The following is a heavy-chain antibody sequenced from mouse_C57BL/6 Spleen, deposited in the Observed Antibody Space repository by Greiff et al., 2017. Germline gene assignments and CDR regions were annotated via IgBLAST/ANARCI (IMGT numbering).Heavy chain of an antibody. Sequence: QVQLQQPGAELVKPGASVKMSCKASGYTFTSYWITWVKQRPGQGLEWIGDIYPGSGSTNYNEKFKSKATLTVDTSSSTAYMQLSSLTSEDSAVYYCARGEVRGRKVWYLGVWGTGTTVTVSS. CDR2: IYPGSGST. D-gene: IGHD2-14*01. J-gene: IGHJ1*03. CDR3: ARGEVRGRKVWYLGV. CDR1: GYTFTSYW. V-gene: IGHV1-55*01.